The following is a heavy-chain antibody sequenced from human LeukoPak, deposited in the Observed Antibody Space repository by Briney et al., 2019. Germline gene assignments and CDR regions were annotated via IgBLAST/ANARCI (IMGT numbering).Heavy chain of an antibody. CDR1: GGSFSGYY. CDR2: INHSGST. CDR3: ARGRGVLLWFGESLYYFDY. D-gene: IGHD3-10*01. Sequence: SETLSLTCAVYGGSFSGYYWSWIRQPPGKGLEWIGEINHSGSTNYNPSLKSRVTISVDTSKNQFSLKLSSVTAADTAVYYCARGRGVLLWFGESLYYFDYWGQGTLVTVSS. V-gene: IGHV4-34*01. J-gene: IGHJ4*02.